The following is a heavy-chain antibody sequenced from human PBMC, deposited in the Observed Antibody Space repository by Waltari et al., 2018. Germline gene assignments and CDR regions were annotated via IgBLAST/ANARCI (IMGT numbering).Heavy chain of an antibody. Sequence: EVRLVESGGGLDRPGESLRLCCAASGCTFSYYTMNWVRQATGKGPEWISFITSDGTHTTYADSMRGRLTISRDNAKNSLFLQINSLRADDTAVYYCARDRRPTMILGSGAFDIWGQGTVVNVSS. CDR2: ITSDGTHT. J-gene: IGHJ3*02. V-gene: IGHV3-21*01. CDR1: GCTFSYYT. D-gene: IGHD3-22*01. CDR3: ARDRRPTMILGSGAFDI.